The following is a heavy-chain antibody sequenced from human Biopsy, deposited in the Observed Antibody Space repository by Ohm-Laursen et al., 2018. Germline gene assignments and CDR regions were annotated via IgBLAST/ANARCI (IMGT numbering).Heavy chain of an antibody. D-gene: IGHD5-18*01. V-gene: IGHV4-61*01. Sequence: SETLSLTCTVSGDSVSSGSYDWSWIRQPPGKGLEWIGNIYNDVSTKYNPSLRSRVTISADKSANQFSLKLRSVTAADTAVYYCARGYAGLYEAFDFWGQGTVVTVAS. J-gene: IGHJ3*01. CDR1: GDSVSSGSYD. CDR2: IYNDVST. CDR3: ARGYAGLYEAFDF.